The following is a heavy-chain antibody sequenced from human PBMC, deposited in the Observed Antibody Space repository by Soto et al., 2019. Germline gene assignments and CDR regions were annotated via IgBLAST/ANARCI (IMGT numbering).Heavy chain of an antibody. CDR1: GYTFTSYA. CDR3: ARDSELLSMSGTLMAY. D-gene: IGHD1-7*01. CDR2: INAGNGNT. J-gene: IGHJ4*02. V-gene: IGHV1-3*01. Sequence: ASVKVSCKASGYTFTSYAMHWVRQAPGQRLEWMGWINAGNGNTKYSQKFQGRVTITRDTSASTAYMELSSLRSEDTAVYYRARDSELLSMSGTLMAYWGQGTLVTVSS.